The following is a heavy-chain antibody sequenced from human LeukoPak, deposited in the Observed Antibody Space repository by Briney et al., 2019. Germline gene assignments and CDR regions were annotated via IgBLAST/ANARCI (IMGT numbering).Heavy chain of an antibody. CDR1: GYSFTTYW. J-gene: IGHJ4*02. Sequence: GESLRISCKGSGYSFTTYWIAWVRQMPGKGLEWMGIIYPGDSETRYSPSFQGQVTISADKSISTAYLQWSSLKASDTAMYYCARGLPPGGQWLVPYFDYWGQGTLVTVSS. CDR3: ARGLPPGGQWLVPYFDY. D-gene: IGHD6-19*01. CDR2: IYPGDSET. V-gene: IGHV5-51*01.